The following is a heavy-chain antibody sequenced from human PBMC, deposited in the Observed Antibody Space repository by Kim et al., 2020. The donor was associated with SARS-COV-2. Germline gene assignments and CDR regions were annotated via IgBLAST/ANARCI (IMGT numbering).Heavy chain of an antibody. CDR3: VRESSYTLDV. V-gene: IGHV3-74*01. D-gene: IGHD4-4*01. CDR1: GFTFSNYW. Sequence: GGSLRLSCAASGFTFSNYWMHWVRQAPGKGLMWVCNIKGDGSITHYANSVKGRFTISRDNAKSTLYLQMNSLRDEDRYVYYCVRESSYTLDVWGQGTTVTVSS. J-gene: IGHJ6*02. CDR2: IKGDGSIT.